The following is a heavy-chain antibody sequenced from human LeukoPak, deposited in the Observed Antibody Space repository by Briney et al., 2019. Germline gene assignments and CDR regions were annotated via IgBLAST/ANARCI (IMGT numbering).Heavy chain of an antibody. Sequence: PSETLSLTCTVSGGSISSSSYYWGWIRQPPGKGLEWIGSIYYSGSTNYNPSLKSRVTMSVDTSKNQFSLKLSSVTAADTAVYYCARGRAYCSSTSCYDYFDYWGQGTLVTVSS. V-gene: IGHV4-39*07. CDR2: IYYSGST. CDR3: ARGRAYCSSTSCYDYFDY. J-gene: IGHJ4*01. D-gene: IGHD2-2*01. CDR1: GGSISSSSYY.